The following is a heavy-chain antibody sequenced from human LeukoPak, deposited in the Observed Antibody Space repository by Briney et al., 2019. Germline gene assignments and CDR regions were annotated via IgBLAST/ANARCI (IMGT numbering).Heavy chain of an antibody. CDR2: IYSGGTA. CDR3: ARGSSLAAVARGFDY. CDR1: GLTVSSHS. D-gene: IGHD6-19*01. J-gene: IGHJ4*02. Sequence: PGGSLRLSCAASGLTVSSHSIGWVRQAPAKGLPWVSVIYSGGTAYYADSVKGRFTISRDSSKNILHLQTDSLTVDDTALYYCARGSSLAAVARGFDYWGQGTLVTVSS. V-gene: IGHV3-66*02.